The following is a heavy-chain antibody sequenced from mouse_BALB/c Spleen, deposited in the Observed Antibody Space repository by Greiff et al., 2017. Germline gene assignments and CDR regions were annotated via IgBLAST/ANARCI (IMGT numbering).Heavy chain of an antibody. J-gene: IGHJ3*01. Sequence: EVKLMESGGGLVQPGGSRKLSCAASGFTFSSFGMHWVRQAPEKGLEWVAYISSGSSTIYYADTVKGRFTISRDNPKNTLFLQMTSLRSEDTAMYYCARSHYYGSSGTLAYWGQGTLVTVSA. CDR2: ISSGSSTI. CDR1: GFTFSSFG. D-gene: IGHD1-1*01. CDR3: ARSHYYGSSGTLAY. V-gene: IGHV5-17*02.